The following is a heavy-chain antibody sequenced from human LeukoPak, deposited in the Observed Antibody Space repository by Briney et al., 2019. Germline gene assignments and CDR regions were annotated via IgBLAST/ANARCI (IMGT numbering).Heavy chain of an antibody. CDR1: GGSITSGDYY. CDR3: ASDILTGYSYYYYYGMDV. CDR2: IYYSGST. D-gene: IGHD3-9*01. Sequence: SQTLSLTCTVSGGSITSGDYYWSWIRQPPGKGLEWIAYIYYSGSTYYSPSLKSRVTISVDKSKNQFSLKLSSVTAADTAVYYCASDILTGYSYYYYYGMDVWGKGTTVTVSS. V-gene: IGHV4-30-4*01. J-gene: IGHJ6*04.